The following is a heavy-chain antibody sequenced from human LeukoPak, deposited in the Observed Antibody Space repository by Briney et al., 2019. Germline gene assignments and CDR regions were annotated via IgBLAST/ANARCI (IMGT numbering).Heavy chain of an antibody. D-gene: IGHD3-22*01. CDR3: ARAVNYYDSSGYYYFDY. CDR1: GFTFSTYS. Sequence: GGSLRLSCVASGFTFSTYSMNWVRQAPGKGLECVSSISSSSGYIYYADSVKGRFTISRDNAKNSLYLQMNSLRAEDTAVYYCARAVNYYDSSGYYYFDYWGQGTLVTVSS. J-gene: IGHJ4*02. V-gene: IGHV3-21*01. CDR2: ISSSSGYI.